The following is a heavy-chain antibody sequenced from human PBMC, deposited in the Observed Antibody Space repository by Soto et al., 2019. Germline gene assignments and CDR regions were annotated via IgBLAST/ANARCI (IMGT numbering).Heavy chain of an antibody. D-gene: IGHD6-6*01. V-gene: IGHV3-64D*06. CDR2: ISSNGGRR. CDR3: VKDVRIAARRAAFDI. Sequence: PGGSMRLSCSASGFTFSSYAMDWVRQATGKGLEYVSGISSNGGRRYYADSVKGSFTISRDNSNNTLYLQMSSLRAEDTAVYYCVKDVRIAARRAAFDIWGQGTMVTVSS. J-gene: IGHJ3*02. CDR1: GFTFSSYA.